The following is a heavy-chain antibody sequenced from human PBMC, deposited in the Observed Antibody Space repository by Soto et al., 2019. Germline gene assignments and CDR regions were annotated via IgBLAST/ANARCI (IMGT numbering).Heavy chain of an antibody. CDR1: GGSINSSSYF. CDR2: IYHSGST. D-gene: IGHD3-22*01. V-gene: IGHV4-39*07. J-gene: IGHJ4*02. Sequence: SETLSLTCSVSGGSINSSSYFWGWVRQPPGKGLEWIGYIYHSGSTYYNPSLKSRVTISVDRSKNQFSLKLSSVTAADTAVYYCARAPRYDSSGYYDYWGQGTLVTVSS. CDR3: ARAPRYDSSGYYDY.